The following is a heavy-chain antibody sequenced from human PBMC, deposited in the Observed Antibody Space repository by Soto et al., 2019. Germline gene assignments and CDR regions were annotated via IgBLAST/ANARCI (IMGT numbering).Heavy chain of an antibody. V-gene: IGHV4-59*01. CDR1: GGSISSYY. D-gene: IGHD5-18*01. CDR3: AGGYSYGRVDY. Sequence: QVQLQESGPGLVKPSETLSLTCTVSGGSISSYYWSWIRQPPGKGLEWIRYIYYSGSTNYNPSLTSRVTISVDTSKNQFSLKLSSVTAADTAVYYCAGGYSYGRVDYWGQGTLVTVSS. J-gene: IGHJ4*02. CDR2: IYYSGST.